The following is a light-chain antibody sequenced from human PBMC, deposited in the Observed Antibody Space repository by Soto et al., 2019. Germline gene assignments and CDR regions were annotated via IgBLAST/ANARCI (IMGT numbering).Light chain of an antibody. Sequence: DIPMTQSPSTLSASIGDRVTITCRASQSISSWLAWYQQKPGKAPQLLIYKASSLESGIPSRFSGSGSGKESTLTISIQHPDDFASYYRQQYLNNPPTFGGGTKVEIK. CDR2: KAS. J-gene: IGKJ4*01. CDR1: QSISSW. CDR3: QQYLNNPPT. V-gene: IGKV1-5*03.